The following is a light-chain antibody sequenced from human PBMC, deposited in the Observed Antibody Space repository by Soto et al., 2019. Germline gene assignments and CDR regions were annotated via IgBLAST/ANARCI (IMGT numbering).Light chain of an antibody. CDR1: SSDVGSYNL. V-gene: IGLV2-23*01. J-gene: IGLJ2*01. CDR2: EGS. Sequence: QSALTQPASVSGSPGQSITISCTGTSSDVGSYNLVSWYQQHPGKAPKLMIYEGSKRPSGVSNRFSGSKSGNTASLTISGLQAEDEADYYCCSYAGSSIVVFGGGTNLTVL. CDR3: CSYAGSSIVV.